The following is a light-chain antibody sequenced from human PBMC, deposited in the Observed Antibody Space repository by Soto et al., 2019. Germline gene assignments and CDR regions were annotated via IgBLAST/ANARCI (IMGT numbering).Light chain of an antibody. CDR3: QQSFSAPYT. J-gene: IGKJ2*01. V-gene: IGKV1-39*01. CDR1: QTISTY. Sequence: DIQMTQSPSSLSASVGDRVTITCRSSQTISTYFNWYQQKPGEAPKLLMYDASSLQSGVPSRFSGSGSGTDFTLTISSLQPEDFATYYCQQSFSAPYTFCQGTKLEIK. CDR2: DAS.